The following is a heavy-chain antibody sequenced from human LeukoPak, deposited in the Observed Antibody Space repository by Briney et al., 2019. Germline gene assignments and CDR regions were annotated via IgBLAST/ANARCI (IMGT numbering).Heavy chain of an antibody. J-gene: IGHJ4*02. CDR2: ISSSGSTI. D-gene: IGHD6-13*01. CDR3: RQAIAAAGTGY. V-gene: IGHV3-11*04. Sequence: GGSLRLSCAASGFTVSDYYISWIRYATGKGREWFPYISSSGSTIYYAESVKGRFTISRDNAKTSLYLIMNSLTAEYTAVYYCRQAIAAAGTGYWGQGTLLTVSS. CDR1: GFTVSDYY.